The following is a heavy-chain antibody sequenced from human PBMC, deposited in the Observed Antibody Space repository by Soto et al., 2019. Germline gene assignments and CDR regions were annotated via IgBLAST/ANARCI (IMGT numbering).Heavy chain of an antibody. CDR2: MNPNSGNT. CDR1: GYTFTSYD. D-gene: IGHD3-10*01. J-gene: IGHJ5*02. V-gene: IGHV1-8*01. Sequence: QVQLVQSGAEVKKPGASVKVSCKASGYTFTSYDINWVRQATGQGLELMGWMNPNSGNTGYAQKFQGRVTMTRNTYISTAYMELSSLRSEDTAVYYCARGRFTMVRGVMGWFDPWGQGTLVTVSS. CDR3: ARGRFTMVRGVMGWFDP.